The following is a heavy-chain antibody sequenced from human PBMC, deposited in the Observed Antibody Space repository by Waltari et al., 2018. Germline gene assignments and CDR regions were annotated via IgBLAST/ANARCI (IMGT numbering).Heavy chain of an antibody. CDR3: ARRSGIKIFWFDP. D-gene: IGHD1-20*01. V-gene: IGHV4-59*08. J-gene: IGHJ5*02. CDR2: IYYSGST. Sequence: QVQLQESGPGLVKPSETLSLTCTVSGGSISSYYWSWIRQPPGKGLEWIGYIYYSGSTNSTPSLKSRVTISVDTSKNQFSLKLSSVTAADTAVYYCARRSGIKIFWFDPWGQGTLVTVSS. CDR1: GGSISSYY.